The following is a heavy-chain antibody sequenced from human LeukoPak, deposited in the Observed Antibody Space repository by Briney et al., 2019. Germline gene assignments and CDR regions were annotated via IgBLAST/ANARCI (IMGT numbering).Heavy chain of an antibody. CDR2: ISDSGST. V-gene: IGHV4-59*01. J-gene: IGHJ6*02. CDR1: GGSFSNYY. Sequence: SETLSLTCTVSGGSFSNYYWSWIRQSPGKGLEWIGYISDSGSTNYNPSLKSRVTILLDMSKNQFSLKLSSVTAADTAVYYCARDSRGYSGYEIYYGMDVWGQGTTVTVSS. D-gene: IGHD5-12*01. CDR3: ARDSRGYSGYEIYYGMDV.